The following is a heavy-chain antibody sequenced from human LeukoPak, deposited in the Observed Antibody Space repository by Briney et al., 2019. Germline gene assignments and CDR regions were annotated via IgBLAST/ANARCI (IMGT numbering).Heavy chain of an antibody. CDR2: IYYSGST. Sequence: KSSETLSLTCSVSGGSLSSGGYYWSWIRQHPGMGLEWIGSIYYSGSTYYTASLRSRVNISVDTSKSQFALNLTSVTAADTAVYYCARVSSARNGFDYWGQGTLVTVSS. J-gene: IGHJ4*02. CDR3: ARVSSARNGFDY. D-gene: IGHD1-14*01. CDR1: GGSLSSGGYY. V-gene: IGHV4-31*03.